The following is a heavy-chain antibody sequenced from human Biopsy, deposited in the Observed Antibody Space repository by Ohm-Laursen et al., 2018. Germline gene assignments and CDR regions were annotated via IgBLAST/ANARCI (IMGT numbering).Heavy chain of an antibody. J-gene: IGHJ6*02. CDR1: GFSFSGYH. CDR2: ISGGGTI. Sequence: GSLRLSCVASGFSFSGYHMRWIRQAPGRGLEWVSYISGGGTIYYGDSMKGRVTISRDNAKNSLYLQMHSLRAEDTAVYYCARDTRWSPYSMDVWGQGTTVTVSS. CDR3: ARDTRWSPYSMDV. V-gene: IGHV3-11*01. D-gene: IGHD4-23*01.